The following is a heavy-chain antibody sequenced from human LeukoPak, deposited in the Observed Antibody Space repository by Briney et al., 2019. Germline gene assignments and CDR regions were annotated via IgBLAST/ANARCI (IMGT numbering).Heavy chain of an antibody. CDR1: GFTFSGSA. V-gene: IGHV3-73*01. Sequence: GGSLRLSRAASGFTFSGSAMHWVRQASGKGLEWVGRIRSKANSYATAYAASVKGRFTISRDDTKNTAYLQMNSLKTEDTAVYYCTRPIEYSSSSGAYYYYYMDVWGKGTTVTVSS. CDR2: IRSKANSYAT. J-gene: IGHJ6*03. CDR3: TRPIEYSSSSGAYYYYYMDV. D-gene: IGHD6-6*01.